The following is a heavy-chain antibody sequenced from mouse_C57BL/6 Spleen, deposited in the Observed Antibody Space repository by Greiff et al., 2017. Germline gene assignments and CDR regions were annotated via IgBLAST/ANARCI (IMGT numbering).Heavy chain of an antibody. CDR1: GYTFTSYW. Sequence: VQLQQSGAELVKPGASVKLSCKASGYTFTSYWMHWVKQRPGQGLEWIGMIHPNSGSTNYNEKFKSKATLTVDKSSSTAYMQLSSLTSEDSAVYYCARSRHPTGTSYWGQGTTLTVSS. J-gene: IGHJ2*01. D-gene: IGHD4-1*02. CDR2: IHPNSGST. CDR3: ARSRHPTGTSY. V-gene: IGHV1-64*01.